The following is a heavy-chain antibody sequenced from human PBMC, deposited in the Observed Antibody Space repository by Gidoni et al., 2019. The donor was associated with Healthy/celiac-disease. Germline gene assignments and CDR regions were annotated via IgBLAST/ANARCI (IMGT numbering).Heavy chain of an antibody. CDR3: ATNRVELGSYRDY. J-gene: IGHJ4*02. V-gene: IGHV3-21*01. CDR1: GFTFSSYS. D-gene: IGHD6-13*01. CDR2: ISSSSSYI. Sequence: EVQLVESGGGLVKPGGSLRLSCAASGFTFSSYSMNWVRQAPGKGLEWVSSISSSSSYIYYADSVKGRFTISRDNAKNSLYLQMNSLRAEDTAVYYCATNRVELGSYRDYWGQGTLVTVSS.